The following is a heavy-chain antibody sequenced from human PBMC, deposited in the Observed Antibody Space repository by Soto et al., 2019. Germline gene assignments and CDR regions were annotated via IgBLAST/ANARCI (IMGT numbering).Heavy chain of an antibody. CDR3: ARDQYYNIWSGYYMGTPFDY. Sequence: ASVKVSCKASGYTLSTHAMHWVHQAPGQSLEWMGWINAGNDNTKYSQRLQDRVTIIRDTSASTVYMELSSLRSEDTAVYYCARDQYYNIWSGYYMGTPFDYWGQGTQVTVSS. CDR1: GYTLSTHA. CDR2: INAGNDNT. D-gene: IGHD3-3*01. J-gene: IGHJ4*02. V-gene: IGHV1-3*01.